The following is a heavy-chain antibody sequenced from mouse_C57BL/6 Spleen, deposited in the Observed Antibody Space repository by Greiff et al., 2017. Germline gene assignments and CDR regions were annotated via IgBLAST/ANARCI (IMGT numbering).Heavy chain of an antibody. CDR2: INPNNGGT. CDR1: GYTFTDYY. Sequence: VQLQQSGPGLVKPGASVKISCKASGYTFTDYYMNWVKQSHGKSLEWIGDINPNNGGTSYNQKFKGKATLTVDKSSSTAYMELRSLTSEDSAVYYCARRAGFYYAMDYWGQGTSVTVSS. D-gene: IGHD3-3*01. J-gene: IGHJ4*01. CDR3: ARRAGFYYAMDY. V-gene: IGHV1-26*01.